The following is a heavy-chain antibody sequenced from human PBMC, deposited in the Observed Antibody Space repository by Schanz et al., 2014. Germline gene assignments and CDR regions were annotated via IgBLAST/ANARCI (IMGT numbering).Heavy chain of an antibody. D-gene: IGHD2-15*01. CDR3: ARDRGYCSGGSCLTFDY. J-gene: IGHJ4*02. V-gene: IGHV3-33*01. Sequence: QEQLVESGGGLVKPGGSLRLSCAASGFIFSNYGMHWVRQAPGKGPEWVAVIWSDGSTKYYADSVKGRFTISRDNSKNTLYLQMNALRAEDTAVYYCARDRGYCSGGSCLTFDYWGQGTLVTVSS. CDR2: IWSDGSTK. CDR1: GFIFSNYG.